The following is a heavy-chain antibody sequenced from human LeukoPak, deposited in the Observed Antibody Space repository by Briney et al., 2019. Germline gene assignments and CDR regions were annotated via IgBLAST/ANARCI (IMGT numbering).Heavy chain of an antibody. V-gene: IGHV3-7*03. CDR1: GFTFSSYW. D-gene: IGHD3-16*01. CDR2: INHNGNVN. CDR3: ARGGGLAV. Sequence: GGSLRLSCAASGFTFSSYWMNWARQAPGKGLEWVASINHNGNVNYYIDSVKGRFTISRDNAKNSLYLQMSNLRAEDTAVYFCARGGGLAVWGQGATVTVSS. J-gene: IGHJ6*02.